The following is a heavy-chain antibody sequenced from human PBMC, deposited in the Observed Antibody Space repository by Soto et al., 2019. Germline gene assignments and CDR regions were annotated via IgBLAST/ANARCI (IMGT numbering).Heavy chain of an antibody. Sequence: GGSLRLSCAASGFTVSSHFVTWVRQAPGKGLEWVSVIYSGGSTYYADSVKGRFTISRDTSKNTVYLQMSSLRDEDTAVYYCARGGYDSSGYNYYGMDVWGQGTTVTV. CDR3: ARGGYDSSGYNYYGMDV. V-gene: IGHV3-66*01. D-gene: IGHD3-22*01. J-gene: IGHJ6*02. CDR1: GFTVSSHF. CDR2: IYSGGST.